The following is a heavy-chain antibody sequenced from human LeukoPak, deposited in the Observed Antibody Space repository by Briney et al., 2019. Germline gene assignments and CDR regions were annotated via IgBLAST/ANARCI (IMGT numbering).Heavy chain of an antibody. D-gene: IGHD3-10*01. Sequence: SETLSLTCTVSGGSISSFYWSWIRQPAGKGLEWIGRLYTSGSTNYNPSLKSRVTMSLDTSKNQFSLKLNSVTAADTAVYYCVRDRGLGRGFDPWGQGTLVTVSS. CDR2: LYTSGST. CDR3: VRDRGLGRGFDP. V-gene: IGHV4-4*07. J-gene: IGHJ5*02. CDR1: GGSISSFY.